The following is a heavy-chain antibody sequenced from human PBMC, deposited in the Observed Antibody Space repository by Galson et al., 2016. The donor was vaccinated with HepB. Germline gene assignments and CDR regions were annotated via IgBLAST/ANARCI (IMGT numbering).Heavy chain of an antibody. CDR2: IYPGDFDT. V-gene: IGHV5-51*01. D-gene: IGHD3-9*01. J-gene: IGHJ4*02. CDR1: GYTFTPYW. CDR3: VRHKADYYNIFTGYSALRRIDY. Sequence: QSGAEVTKPGESLKISCKASGYTFTPYWIGWVRQMPGKALEWMGTIYPGDFDTRYSPSFQGQVTISADKSINTAYLQWWSSLKASDTAMYYCVRHKADYYNIFTGYSALRRIDYWGQGTLVTVSS.